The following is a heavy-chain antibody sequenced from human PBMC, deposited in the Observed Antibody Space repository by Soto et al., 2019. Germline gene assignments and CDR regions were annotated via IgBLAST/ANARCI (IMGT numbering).Heavy chain of an antibody. Sequence: QVQLVQSGAEVKKPGSSVKVSCKAPGGTFRSYAISWVRQAPGQGLEWMGGIIPIFGTAKYAQKFQGRVTITADESTSTGYMELSILRSEDTAVYYCARSQGGSSSLDIYYYYYYGMDVWGQGTTVTVSS. D-gene: IGHD2-15*01. V-gene: IGHV1-69*01. CDR2: IIPIFGTA. J-gene: IGHJ6*02. CDR1: GGTFRSYA. CDR3: ARSQGGSSSLDIYYYYYYGMDV.